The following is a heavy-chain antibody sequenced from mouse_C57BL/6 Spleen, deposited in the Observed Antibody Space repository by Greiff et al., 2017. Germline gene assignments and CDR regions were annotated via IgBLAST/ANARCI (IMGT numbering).Heavy chain of an antibody. V-gene: IGHV2-2*01. D-gene: IGHD2-4*01. CDR2: IWSGGST. CDR1: GFSLTSYG. CDR3: ARNGKIYYDYDDGGYFDV. Sequence: VQLQQSGPGLVQPSQSLSITCTVSGFSLTSYGVHWVRQSPGKGLEWLGVIWSGGSTDYNAAFISRLSISKDNSKSQVFFKMNRLQADDTAIYYCARNGKIYYDYDDGGYFDVWGTGTTVTVSS. J-gene: IGHJ1*03.